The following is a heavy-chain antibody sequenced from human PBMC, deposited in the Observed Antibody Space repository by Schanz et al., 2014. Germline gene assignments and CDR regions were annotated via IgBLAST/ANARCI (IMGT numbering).Heavy chain of an antibody. CDR2: INSDGTTT. Sequence: EVQLLESGGGLAQPGGSLRLSCAASGITFSGYSMNWVRQAPGKGLEWVSHINSDGTTTTYADSVKGRFTISRDNFKNTLFLQMNSLRVEDTAVHYCAMGGYQLHHWGQGTLVTVSS. CDR3: AMGGYQLHH. CDR1: GITFSGYS. V-gene: IGHV3-74*01. D-gene: IGHD1-7*01. J-gene: IGHJ4*02.